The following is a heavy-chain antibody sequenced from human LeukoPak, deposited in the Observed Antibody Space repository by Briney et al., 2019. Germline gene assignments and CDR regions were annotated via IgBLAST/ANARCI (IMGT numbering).Heavy chain of an antibody. CDR1: GDSVSSNSAA. Sequence: SQTLSLTRAISGDSVSSNSAAWSWTRQSPSRGLECLGRTYYRSKWYNDYAVSVKSRITINPDTSKNQFSLQLNSVTPEDTAVYYCARELTAAAHYYYMDVWGKGTTVTVSS. V-gene: IGHV6-1*01. J-gene: IGHJ6*03. CDR2: TYYRSKWYN. CDR3: ARELTAAAHYYYMDV. D-gene: IGHD6-13*01.